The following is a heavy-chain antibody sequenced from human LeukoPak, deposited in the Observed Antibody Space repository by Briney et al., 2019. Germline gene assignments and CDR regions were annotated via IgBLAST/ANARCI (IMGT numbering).Heavy chain of an antibody. CDR3: ARADYYDSRCWFDP. Sequence: KTSETLSLTCTVSGGSISSYYWSWIRQPPGKGLEWIGYIYYSGSTNYNPSLKSRVTISVDTSKNQFSLKLSSVTAADTAVYYCARADYYDSRCWFDPWGQGTLVTVSS. CDR2: IYYSGST. D-gene: IGHD3-22*01. J-gene: IGHJ5*02. CDR1: GGSISSYY. V-gene: IGHV4-59*08.